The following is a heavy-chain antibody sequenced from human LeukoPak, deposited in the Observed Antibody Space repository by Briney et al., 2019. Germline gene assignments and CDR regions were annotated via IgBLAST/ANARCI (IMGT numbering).Heavy chain of an antibody. J-gene: IGHJ4*02. CDR1: GFTFSSYS. V-gene: IGHV3-21*01. CDR2: ISSSSTSM. D-gene: IGHD5-18*01. Sequence: PGGSLRLSCAASGFTFSSYSMNWVRQAPGKGLEWVSSISSSSTSMYYADSVKGRCTISRDNAKNSLYLQMNSLRAEDTAVYYCSRARGYSYGYSDYWGQGTLVTVSS. CDR3: SRARGYSYGYSDY.